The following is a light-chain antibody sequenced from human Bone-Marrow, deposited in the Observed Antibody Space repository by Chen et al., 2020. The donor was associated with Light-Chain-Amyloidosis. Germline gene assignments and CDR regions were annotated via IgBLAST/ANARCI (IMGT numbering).Light chain of an antibody. CDR3: HQRGNWPHT. J-gene: IGKJ2*01. CDR2: GTS. V-gene: IGKV3-11*01. Sequence: DIVMTQSPATLSVSPGERATLSCRASQSVSSNLAWYQQKPGQAPRLLIYGTSNRATDIPARFSGGGFGTDFTLTISSLEPEDFGFYYCHQRGNWPHTFGQGIRLEIK. CDR1: QSVSSN.